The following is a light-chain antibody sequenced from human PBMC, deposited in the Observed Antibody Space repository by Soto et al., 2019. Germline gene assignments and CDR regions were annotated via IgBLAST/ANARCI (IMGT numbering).Light chain of an antibody. V-gene: IGLV1-47*01. Sequence: QAVVTQPPSASGTPGQRVTISCSGSSSNIGSNYVYWYQQLPGTAPKLLIYRNNQRPSGVPDRFSGPKSGTSASLAISGLRSEDEADYYCAAWDDSLSGRDVVFGGGTKLTVL. CDR3: AAWDDSLSGRDVV. J-gene: IGLJ2*01. CDR1: SSNIGSNY. CDR2: RNN.